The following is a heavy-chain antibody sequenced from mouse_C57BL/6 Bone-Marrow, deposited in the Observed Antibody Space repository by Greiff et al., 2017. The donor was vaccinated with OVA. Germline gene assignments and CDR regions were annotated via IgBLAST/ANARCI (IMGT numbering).Heavy chain of an antibody. V-gene: IGHV5-17*01. Sequence: DVMLVESGGGLVKPGGSLKLSCAASGFTFSDYGMHWVRQAPEKGLEWVAYISSGSSTIYYADTVKGRFTISRDNAKNTLFLQMPSLRSEDTAMYYCARDYSNYVAFAYWGQGTLVTVSA. D-gene: IGHD2-5*01. CDR2: ISSGSSTI. CDR3: ARDYSNYVAFAY. J-gene: IGHJ3*01. CDR1: GFTFSDYG.